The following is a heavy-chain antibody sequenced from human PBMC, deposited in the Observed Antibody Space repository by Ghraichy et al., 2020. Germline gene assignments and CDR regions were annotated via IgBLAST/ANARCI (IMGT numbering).Heavy chain of an antibody. J-gene: IGHJ4*02. CDR1: GFTFSTYA. V-gene: IGHV3-23*01. CDR2: ISGSGDRT. CDR3: AKDHWGGATFWYFDY. D-gene: IGHD5-24*01. Sequence: GGSLRLSCAASGFTFSTYAMSWVRQAPGKGLEWVSVISGSGDRTHYADSVKGRFTISRDNSKNTLYLQMSSLRAEDTAVYYCAKDHWGGATFWYFDYWGQGTLLTVSS.